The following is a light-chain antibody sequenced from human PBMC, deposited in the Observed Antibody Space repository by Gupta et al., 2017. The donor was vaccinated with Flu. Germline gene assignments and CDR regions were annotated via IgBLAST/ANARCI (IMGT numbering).Light chain of an antibody. J-gene: IGKJ1*01. CDR3: KQALQTPRT. CDR1: QSRLHSNGYNY. CDR2: LVS. Sequence: DIVMNRAPLSLPVTPGEPASISCRSSQSRLHSNGYNYLDWYLQKPGQSPQLLIYLVSKRASGVPVRFSGSGTGTDFTLEVSRGEAENVGVYYCKQALQTPRTFGQGTKVAIK. V-gene: IGKV2-28*01.